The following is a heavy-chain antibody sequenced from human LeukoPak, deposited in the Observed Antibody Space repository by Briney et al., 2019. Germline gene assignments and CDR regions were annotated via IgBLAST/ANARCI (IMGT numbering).Heavy chain of an antibody. CDR3: ARGGGLDV. J-gene: IGHJ6*02. CDR1: GFHFPTYW. Sequence: GGSLRLSCAVSGFHFPTYWMTWARQAPGKGLEWVASINHNGNVNYYVDSVKGRFTISRDNAKNSLYLQMSNLRAEDTAVYFCARGGGLDVWGQGATVTVSS. D-gene: IGHD3-16*01. V-gene: IGHV3-7*03. CDR2: INHNGNVN.